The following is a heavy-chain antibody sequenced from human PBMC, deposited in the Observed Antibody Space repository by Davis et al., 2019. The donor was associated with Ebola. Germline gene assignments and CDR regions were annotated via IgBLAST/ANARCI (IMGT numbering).Heavy chain of an antibody. CDR2: INPYNGNT. CDR3: ARAPRDSRSPFLPNFDY. V-gene: IGHV1-18*04. D-gene: IGHD6-6*01. CDR1: GYTFTNYG. Sequence: AASVKVSCKASGYTFTNYGITWVRQAPGQGLEWMGWINPYNGNTNYAQKLQGRVTMTTDTSTSTAYMELRSLRSDDTAVYYCARAPRDSRSPFLPNFDYWGQGTVVTVSS. J-gene: IGHJ4*02.